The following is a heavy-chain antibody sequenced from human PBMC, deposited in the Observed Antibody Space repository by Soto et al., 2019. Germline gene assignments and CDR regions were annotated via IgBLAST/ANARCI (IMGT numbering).Heavy chain of an antibody. CDR2: ISGGGDTT. CDR1: GSTFNNYA. Sequence: EVPLLEYGGGLVQPGGSLRLSCAASGSTFNNYAMTWVRQAPGKGLEWVSAISGGGDTTSYEDSVKGRFTVSRDGSKNTLYLQMSRLRAEDPAVYYCAKGRGGSGSLTPRVDFWGQGTLVTVSS. V-gene: IGHV3-23*01. CDR3: AKGRGGSGSLTPRVDF. D-gene: IGHD3-10*01. J-gene: IGHJ4*02.